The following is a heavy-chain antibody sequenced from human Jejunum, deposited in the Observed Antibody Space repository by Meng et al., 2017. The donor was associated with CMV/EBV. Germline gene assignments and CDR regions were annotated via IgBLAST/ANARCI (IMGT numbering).Heavy chain of an antibody. Sequence: GYVFNTKGISWVRQASGQGFEWIGWISPYNGNTKLADKFQGRVTLTTDSSTRTVYMDLRSLTSDDTAMYYCARERPGSGYQVTDYWGQGTLVTVSS. D-gene: IGHD2-2*01. V-gene: IGHV1-18*01. J-gene: IGHJ4*02. CDR1: GYVFNTKG. CDR2: ISPYNGNT. CDR3: ARERPGSGYQVTDY.